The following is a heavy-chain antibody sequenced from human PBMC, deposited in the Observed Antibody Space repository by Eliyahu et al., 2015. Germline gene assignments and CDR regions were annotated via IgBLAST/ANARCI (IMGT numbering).Heavy chain of an antibody. CDR2: IIPIFGXA. D-gene: IGHD6-13*01. CDR3: ARYIAAADPWGAFDI. J-gene: IGHJ3*02. Sequence: QVQLVQSGAEVKKPGSSVTVSXXAXGGXFSSYAISWVRQAPGQGLEWMGGIIPIFGXANYAQKFQGRVTITADKSTSTAYMELSSLRSEDTAVYYCARYIAAADPWGAFDIWGQGTMVTVSS. CDR1: GGXFSSYA. V-gene: IGHV1-69*06.